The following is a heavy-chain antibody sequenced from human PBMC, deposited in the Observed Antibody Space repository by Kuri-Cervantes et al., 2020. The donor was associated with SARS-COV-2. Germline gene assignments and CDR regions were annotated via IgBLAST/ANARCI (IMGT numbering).Heavy chain of an antibody. Sequence: SETLSLTCTVSGGSISSSSYYWGWIRQPPGKGLEWIGSIYYSGSTYYNPSPKSRVTISVDTSMTQFSLKLSSVTAADTAVYYCARANGDYQIEIDYYYYYYMDVWGKGTTVTVSS. V-gene: IGHV4-39*07. J-gene: IGHJ6*03. CDR2: IYYSGST. CDR3: ARANGDYQIEIDYYYYYYMDV. D-gene: IGHD4-17*01. CDR1: GGSISSSSYY.